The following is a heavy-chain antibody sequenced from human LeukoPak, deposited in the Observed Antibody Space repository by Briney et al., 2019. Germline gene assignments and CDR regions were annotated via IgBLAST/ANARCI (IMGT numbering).Heavy chain of an antibody. CDR2: ISGSGGST. D-gene: IGHD6-13*01. CDR1: GFTFSSYW. Sequence: AGGSLRLSCAASGFTFSSYWMSWVRQAPGKGLEWVSAISGSGGSTYYADSVKGRFTISRDNSKNTLYLQMNSLRAEDTAVYYCAKYYSSSWYIGYWGQGTLVTVSS. V-gene: IGHV3-23*01. J-gene: IGHJ4*02. CDR3: AKYYSSSWYIGY.